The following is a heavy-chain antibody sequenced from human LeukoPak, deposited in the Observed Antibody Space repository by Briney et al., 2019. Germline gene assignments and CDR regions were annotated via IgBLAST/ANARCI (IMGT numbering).Heavy chain of an antibody. CDR1: GYTFTSYD. CDR2: MNPNSGNT. Sequence: ASVKVSCKASGYTFTSYDINWVRQATGQGLEWMGWMNPNSGNTGYAQKFQGRVTMTRNTSISTAYMELSSLRSEDTAVYYCARGGKQQLESDYWGQGTLVTDSS. J-gene: IGHJ4*02. D-gene: IGHD6-13*01. V-gene: IGHV1-8*01. CDR3: ARGGKQQLESDY.